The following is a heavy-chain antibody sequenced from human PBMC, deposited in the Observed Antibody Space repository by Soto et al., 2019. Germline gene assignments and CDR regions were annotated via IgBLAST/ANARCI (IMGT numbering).Heavy chain of an antibody. Sequence: GGSLRLSCAISGFSVSSNYLSWVRQAPGKGLEWVSVHYSGGSTYYADSVQGRFTISRDNAQNTLHLQMTNLREEDTAIYFCVKEGEREPIDNWGQGTQVTVSS. D-gene: IGHD3-16*01. CDR2: HYSGGST. CDR3: VKEGEREPIDN. V-gene: IGHV3-66*02. CDR1: GFSVSSNY. J-gene: IGHJ4*02.